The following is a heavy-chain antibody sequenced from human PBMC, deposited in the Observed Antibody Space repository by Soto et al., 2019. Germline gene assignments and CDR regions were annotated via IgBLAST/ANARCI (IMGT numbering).Heavy chain of an antibody. D-gene: IGHD2-2*01. Sequence: ASVKVSCKASGGTFSSYAISWVRQASGQGLEWMGWMNPINGATGSARRFQGRVSMTRNTATATAYLELTSLRSDDSAVYFCGRGPSPRAPAGGTPYYYAMDVWGQGTTVTVSS. CDR1: GGTFSSYA. CDR2: MNPINGAT. V-gene: IGHV1-8*02. CDR3: GRGPSPRAPAGGTPYYYAMDV. J-gene: IGHJ6*02.